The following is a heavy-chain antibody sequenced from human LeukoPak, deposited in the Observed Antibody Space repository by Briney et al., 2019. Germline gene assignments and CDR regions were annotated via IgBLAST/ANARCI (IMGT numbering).Heavy chain of an antibody. V-gene: IGHV3-30*03. CDR2: ISYDGSNK. CDR3: CSSTGYYYYGMDV. Sequence: HTGGSLRLSCAASGFTFSSYGMHWVRQAPGKGLEWVAVISYDGSNKYYADSVKGRFTISRDNSKNTLYLQMNSLRVEDTAVYYCCSSTGYYYYGMDVWGQGTTVTVSS. J-gene: IGHJ6*02. D-gene: IGHD2-2*01. CDR1: GFTFSSYG.